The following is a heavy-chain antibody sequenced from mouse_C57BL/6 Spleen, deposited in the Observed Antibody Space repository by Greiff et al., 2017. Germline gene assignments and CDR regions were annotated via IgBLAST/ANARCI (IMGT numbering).Heavy chain of an antibody. CDR1: GYAFSSSW. V-gene: IGHV1-82*01. Sequence: QVQLQQSGPELVKPGASVKISCKASGYAFSSSWMNWVKQRPGKGLEWIGRIYPGDGDTNYNGKFKGKATLTADKSSSTAYMQLSSLTSEDSAVYFCARDGSSYGGYYAMDYWGQGTSVTVSS. CDR2: IYPGDGDT. D-gene: IGHD1-1*01. J-gene: IGHJ4*01. CDR3: ARDGSSYGGYYAMDY.